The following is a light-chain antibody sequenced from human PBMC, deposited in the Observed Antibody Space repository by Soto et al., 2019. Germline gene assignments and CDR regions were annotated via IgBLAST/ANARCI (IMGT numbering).Light chain of an antibody. CDR1: QSVSSSY. CDR3: QQYSSSPQT. Sequence: EIALTQSPGTLSLSPGERATLSCRASQSVSSSYLAWYQQKPGQAPRLLIYGASSRATGIPDRFSGSGSGTDFTLTISRLEPEDFAVYYCQQYSSSPQTFGQGTKVDIK. J-gene: IGKJ1*01. CDR2: GAS. V-gene: IGKV3-20*01.